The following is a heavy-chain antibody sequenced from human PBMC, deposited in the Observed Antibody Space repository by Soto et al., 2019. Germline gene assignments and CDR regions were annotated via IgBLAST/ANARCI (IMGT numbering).Heavy chain of an antibody. Sequence: SETLSLTCTVSGGSIRNVYRSWIRQSPGKRLEWIGFIFHSGNAKYNPSLKSRVTISVDTSKNQFSLSLDSVTAADTAVYFCARAHAPTLPFDYWGQGTLVTVS. J-gene: IGHJ4*01. D-gene: IGHD2-15*01. CDR2: IFHSGNA. V-gene: IGHV4-59*01. CDR1: GGSIRNVY. CDR3: ARAHAPTLPFDY.